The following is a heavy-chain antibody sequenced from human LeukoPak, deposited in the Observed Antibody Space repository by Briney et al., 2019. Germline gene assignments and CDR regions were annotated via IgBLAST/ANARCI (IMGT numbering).Heavy chain of an antibody. J-gene: IGHJ3*01. Sequence: GGSLRLSCAASGFSFSSYSMNWVRQAPGKGLEWVSSISSSSSYIYYVDSVKGRFTISRDNAKNTLFLQMNSLRAEDTAVYYCARGWEQQGVGAFHVWGQGTMVTVSS. CDR2: ISSSSSYI. D-gene: IGHD1/OR15-1a*01. CDR3: ARGWEQQGVGAFHV. V-gene: IGHV3-21*01. CDR1: GFSFSSYS.